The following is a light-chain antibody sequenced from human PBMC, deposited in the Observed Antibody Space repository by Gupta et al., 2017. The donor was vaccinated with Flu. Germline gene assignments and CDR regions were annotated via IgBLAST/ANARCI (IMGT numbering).Light chain of an antibody. CDR2: RND. CDR3: AAGDDSRSAWV. CDR1: CSKRGNNN. Sequence: RVTISCSGSCSKRGNNNVYWYQQVPETAPKLLIYRNDRRHSGVPDRFSGSKSATSAAMATSGLRAEDEAGYFCAAGDDSRSAWVFGGGTKLTVL. V-gene: IGLV1-47*01. J-gene: IGLJ3*02.